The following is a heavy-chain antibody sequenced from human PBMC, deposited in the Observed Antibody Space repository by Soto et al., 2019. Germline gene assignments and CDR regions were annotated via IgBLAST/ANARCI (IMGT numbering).Heavy chain of an antibody. CDR3: AKDTYYDFWSGYYIGPNWFDP. CDR2: ISGSGGST. V-gene: IGHV3-23*01. J-gene: IGHJ5*02. D-gene: IGHD3-3*01. CDR1: GFTFSSYA. Sequence: PGGSLRLSCAASGFTFSSYAMSWVRQAPGKGLEWVSAISGSGGSTYYADSVKGRFTISRDNSKNTLYLQMNSLRAEDTAVYYCAKDTYYDFWSGYYIGPNWFDPWGQGTLVTVSS.